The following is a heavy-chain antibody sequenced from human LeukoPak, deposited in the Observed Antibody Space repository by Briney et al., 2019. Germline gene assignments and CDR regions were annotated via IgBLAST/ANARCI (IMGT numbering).Heavy chain of an antibody. Sequence: SQTLSLTCVISGDSVSGNSATWNWIRQSPSRGLEWLGRTYYRSKWYHDYAVSVKSRITINPDTSTNQFSLQLKSVNPEDTAVYYCARNSVRWIHLWSQDYYYGMDVWGQGTTVTVSS. D-gene: IGHD5-18*01. J-gene: IGHJ6*02. CDR3: ARNSVRWIHLWSQDYYYGMDV. V-gene: IGHV6-1*01. CDR2: TYYRSKWYH. CDR1: GDSVSGNSAT.